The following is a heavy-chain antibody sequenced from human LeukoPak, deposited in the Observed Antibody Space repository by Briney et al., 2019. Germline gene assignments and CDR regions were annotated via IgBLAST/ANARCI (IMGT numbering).Heavy chain of an antibody. CDR1: EFTFSNYD. J-gene: IGHJ4*02. V-gene: IGHV3-33*01. D-gene: IGHD6-19*01. CDR3: ASSAGALIDC. Sequence: GRSLRLSCAASEFTFSNYDMHWVRQAPGKGLEWVAVIWFDGSNKFYADTVKGRFTISRDNSKNTLYLQMNSLRAEDTAVYYCASSAGALIDCWGQGTLVIVSS. CDR2: IWFDGSNK.